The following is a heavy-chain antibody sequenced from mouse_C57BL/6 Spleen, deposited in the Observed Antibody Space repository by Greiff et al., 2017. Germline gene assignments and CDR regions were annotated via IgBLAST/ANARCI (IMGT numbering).Heavy chain of an antibody. D-gene: IGHD2-3*01. CDR3: ARKNGYSYFDY. Sequence: VMLVESGPGLVQPSQSLSITCTVSGFSLTSYGVHWVRQSPGKGLEWLGVIWSGGSTDYNAAFISRLSISKDNSKSQVFFKMNSLQADDTAIYYCARKNGYSYFDYWGQGTTLTVSS. J-gene: IGHJ2*01. CDR2: IWSGGST. V-gene: IGHV2-2*01. CDR1: GFSLTSYG.